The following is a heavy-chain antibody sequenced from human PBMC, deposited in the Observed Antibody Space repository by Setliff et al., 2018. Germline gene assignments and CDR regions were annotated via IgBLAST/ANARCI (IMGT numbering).Heavy chain of an antibody. CDR2: RNPNSGNT. V-gene: IGHV1-8*02. Sequence: ASVKVSCKASGYTFTSYDINWVRQATGQGLEWMGWRNPNSGNTGYAQKFQGRVTMTRNTSISTAYMELSSLRSEDTAVYYCARGDDYSNLVDYWGQGTLVTVSS. D-gene: IGHD4-4*01. CDR3: ARGDDYSNLVDY. J-gene: IGHJ4*02. CDR1: GYTFTSYD.